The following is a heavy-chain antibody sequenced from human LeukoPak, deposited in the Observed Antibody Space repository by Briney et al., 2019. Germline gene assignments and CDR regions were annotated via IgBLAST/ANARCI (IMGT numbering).Heavy chain of an antibody. D-gene: IGHD2-15*01. J-gene: IGHJ4*02. CDR3: MGGAGWLVDY. CDR1: GFPFGTFS. Sequence: GGSLRLSCAASGFPFGTFSMYWVRQAPGKGLEWVAIIKQDGSEKFVDSVEGRFTISRDNAKNSLYLQMNSLRVEDTAVYYCMGGAGWLVDYWGQGTLVTVSS. V-gene: IGHV3-7*01. CDR2: IKQDGSEK.